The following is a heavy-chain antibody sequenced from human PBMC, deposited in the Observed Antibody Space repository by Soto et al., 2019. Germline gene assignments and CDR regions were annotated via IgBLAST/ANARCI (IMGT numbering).Heavy chain of an antibody. CDR3: AREEAYYQSSRDYWLSYFDL. Sequence: ASVKVSCKASGYIFSMYYMHWVLQAPGQGLDWMGIISPNSGSTNYAQKFQGRVLMTRDKSTSTVYMELSSLKSEDTAMYFCAREEAYYQSSRDYWLSYFDLWGQGTPVTVSS. J-gene: IGHJ4*02. V-gene: IGHV1-46*01. D-gene: IGHD3-10*01. CDR2: ISPNSGST. CDR1: GYIFSMYY.